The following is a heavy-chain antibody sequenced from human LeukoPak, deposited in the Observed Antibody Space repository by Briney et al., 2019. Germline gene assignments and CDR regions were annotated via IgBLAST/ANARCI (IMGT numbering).Heavy chain of an antibody. D-gene: IGHD1/OR15-1a*01. Sequence: GGSLRLSCAASGFTFSSYSMNWVRQAPGKGLEWVAVISYDGSNKYYADSVKGRFTISRDNSKNTLYLQMNSLRAEDTAVYYCAKDQRVTPNIWGQGTLVTVSS. V-gene: IGHV3-30*18. CDR3: AKDQRVTPNI. CDR1: GFTFSSYS. CDR2: ISYDGSNK. J-gene: IGHJ4*02.